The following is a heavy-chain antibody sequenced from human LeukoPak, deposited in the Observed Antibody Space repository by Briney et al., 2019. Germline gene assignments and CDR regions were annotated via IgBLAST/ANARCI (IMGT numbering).Heavy chain of an antibody. J-gene: IGHJ4*02. CDR3: AKGPLFLAALTYFDY. CDR1: GFAFGSEA. D-gene: IGHD3-3*01. CDR2: ISPGGGTT. V-gene: IGHV3-23*01. Sequence: GGSLRLSCAVSGFAFGSEAMSWVRQSPARGLEWVASISPGGGTTYYADYVKGRFTISRDNSNNTLYVHMNSLRAEDTAVYYCAKGPLFLAALTYFDYWGQGTLVTVSS.